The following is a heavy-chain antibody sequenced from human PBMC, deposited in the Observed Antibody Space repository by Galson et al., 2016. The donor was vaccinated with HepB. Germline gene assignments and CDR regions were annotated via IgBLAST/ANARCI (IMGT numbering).Heavy chain of an antibody. CDR3: QLSGSGTVTTSSSYYGMDV. D-gene: IGHD1-1*01. CDR2: ISVNAGRD. CDR1: GFSFSNFA. V-gene: IGHV3-23*01. J-gene: IGHJ6*02. Sequence: SLRLSCAASGFSFSNFAMSWVRQAPGKGLELVSAISVNAGRDFYAVSVRGRFTIYRDSSNNMLYLQMNSLRAEDTAVYYCQLSGSGTVTTSSSYYGMDVWGQGTTVTVSS.